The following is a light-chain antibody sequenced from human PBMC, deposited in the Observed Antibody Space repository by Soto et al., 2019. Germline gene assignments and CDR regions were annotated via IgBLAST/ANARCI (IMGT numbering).Light chain of an antibody. CDR2: EVT. Sequence: QSALTQPPSASGSPGQSVTISCAGTSSDVGGYNYVSWYQQQPGKAPKLIVYEVTKRPSGVPDRFSGSKSGNTASLTVSGLQAEDEADYYCNSYAGSDNFVVFGGGTKVTVL. CDR1: SSDVGGYNY. CDR3: NSYAGSDNFVV. J-gene: IGLJ2*01. V-gene: IGLV2-8*01.